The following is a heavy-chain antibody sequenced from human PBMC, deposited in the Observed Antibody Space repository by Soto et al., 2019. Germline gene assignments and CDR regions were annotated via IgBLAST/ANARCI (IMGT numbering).Heavy chain of an antibody. Sequence: GGSLRLSCAASGFTFSSYWMSWVRQAPGKGLEWVANIKQDGSEKYYVDSVKGRFTISRDNAKNSLYLQMNSLRAEDTAVYYCARGVYYYDSSGSFDYWGQGTLVTVSS. V-gene: IGHV3-7*04. CDR2: IKQDGSEK. J-gene: IGHJ4*02. D-gene: IGHD3-22*01. CDR3: ARGVYYYDSSGSFDY. CDR1: GFTFSSYW.